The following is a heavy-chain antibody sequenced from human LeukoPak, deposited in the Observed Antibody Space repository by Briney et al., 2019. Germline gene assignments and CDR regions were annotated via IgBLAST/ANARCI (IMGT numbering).Heavy chain of an antibody. V-gene: IGHV3-9*01. D-gene: IGHD5-24*01. CDR3: AKEDNYGMDV. CDR1: GFTFDDYA. CDR2: ISWNSGSI. Sequence: GRSLRLSCAAAGFTFDDYAMHWVRQAPGKGLEWVSGISWNSGSIGYADSVKGRFTISRDNAKNSLYLQMNSLRAEDTALYYCAKEDNYGMDVWGQGTTVTVSS. J-gene: IGHJ6*02.